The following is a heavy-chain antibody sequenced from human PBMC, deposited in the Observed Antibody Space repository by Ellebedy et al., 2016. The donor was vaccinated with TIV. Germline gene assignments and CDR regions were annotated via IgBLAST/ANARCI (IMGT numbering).Heavy chain of an antibody. J-gene: IGHJ5*02. V-gene: IGHV4-59*01. Sequence: SQTLSLTCAFSADSISGYYWSWIRQPPGKGLEWLGYVHHSGSTKYNPSLQSRIAISEDTSKKHVSLSLASVTAADTAVYYCALGTSYCNGGWCPLNWFSPWGQGILVTVSS. CDR3: ALGTSYCNGGWCPLNWFSP. CDR2: VHHSGST. D-gene: IGHD2-15*01. CDR1: ADSISGYY.